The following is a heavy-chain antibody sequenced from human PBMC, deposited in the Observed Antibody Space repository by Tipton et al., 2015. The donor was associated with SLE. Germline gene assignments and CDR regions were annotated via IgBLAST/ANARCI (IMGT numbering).Heavy chain of an antibody. V-gene: IGHV3-30*02. CDR3: AGGTGAYFDH. J-gene: IGHJ4*02. CDR1: GFTFSDYG. Sequence: SLRLSCAASGFTFSDYGMHWVRQAPGKGLEWVAFIRYDGSDKDYTDSVKGRFTISRDNSKNTLYLQMNRLRVEYTAVYYCAGGTGAYFDHWGQGTLVTVSS. CDR2: IRYDGSDK. D-gene: IGHD3-16*01.